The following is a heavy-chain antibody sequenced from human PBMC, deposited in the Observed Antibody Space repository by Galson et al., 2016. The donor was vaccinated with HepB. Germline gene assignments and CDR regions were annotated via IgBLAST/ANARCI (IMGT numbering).Heavy chain of an antibody. J-gene: IGHJ4*02. CDR3: AKDRGRYSWNDVGGGSFDH. CDR1: GFTFAECA. V-gene: IGHV3-9*01. D-gene: IGHD1-1*01. CDR2: IDWESGTL. Sequence: SLRLSCAASGFTFAECAMHWVRQVPGKGLEWVSGIDWESGTLAYADSVKGRFTVSRDNAKNTLYLQMESLRTEDTALYYCAKDRGRYSWNDVGGGSFDHWGQGILVTVSS.